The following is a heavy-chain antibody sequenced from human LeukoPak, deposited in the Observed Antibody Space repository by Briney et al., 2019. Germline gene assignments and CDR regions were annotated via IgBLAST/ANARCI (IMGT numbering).Heavy chain of an antibody. CDR1: GFTFSSYG. Sequence: GGSLRLSCAASGFTFSSYGMHWVRQAPGKGLEWVAVIWYDGSNKYYADSVKGRFTISRDNSKNTLYLQMNSLRAEDAAVYYCAREGSSRNHNWFDPWGQGTLVTVSS. D-gene: IGHD6-19*01. CDR3: AREGSSRNHNWFDP. V-gene: IGHV3-33*01. CDR2: IWYDGSNK. J-gene: IGHJ5*02.